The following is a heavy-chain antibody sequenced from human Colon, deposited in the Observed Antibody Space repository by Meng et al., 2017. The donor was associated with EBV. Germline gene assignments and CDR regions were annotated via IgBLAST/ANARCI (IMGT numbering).Heavy chain of an antibody. CDR1: GGSLSSRNW. J-gene: IGHJ4*02. Sequence: GQLLGSRHGLVHPVGTLSLTCAGSGGSLSSRNWWSWARQPPGKGLEWIGEIYHSGSTNYNPSLKSRVTISVDESKNQFSLRLSSVTAADTAVYYCARVGAYCGGDCYHPRWGQGTLVTVSS. D-gene: IGHD2-21*02. CDR2: IYHSGST. V-gene: IGHV4-4*02. CDR3: ARVGAYCGGDCYHPR.